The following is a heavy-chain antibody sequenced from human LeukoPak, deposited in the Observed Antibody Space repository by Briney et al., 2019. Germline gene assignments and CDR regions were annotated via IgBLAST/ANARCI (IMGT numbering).Heavy chain of an antibody. V-gene: IGHV3-74*01. Sequence: PGGSLRLSCAASGFTFSSYWMHWVRQAPGKGLVWVSRINSDGSSTSYADSVKGRFTISRDNAKNTLYLQMNSLRAEDTAVYYCARVGLEMATISPPHYWGQGTLVTVSS. CDR1: GFTFSSYW. J-gene: IGHJ4*02. D-gene: IGHD5-12*01. CDR2: INSDGSST. CDR3: ARVGLEMATISPPHY.